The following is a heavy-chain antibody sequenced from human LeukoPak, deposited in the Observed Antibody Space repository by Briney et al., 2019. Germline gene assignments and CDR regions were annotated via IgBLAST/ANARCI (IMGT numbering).Heavy chain of an antibody. Sequence: ASVKVSCKSPGYTFTSYGISWVRRAPGQGLEWMGWISAYNGNTNYAQKLQGRVTMTTDTSTSTAYMELRSLRSDDTAVYYCARDEVERGAFDIWGQGTMVTVSS. D-gene: IGHD1-1*01. CDR1: GYTFTSYG. J-gene: IGHJ3*02. V-gene: IGHV1-18*01. CDR3: ARDEVERGAFDI. CDR2: ISAYNGNT.